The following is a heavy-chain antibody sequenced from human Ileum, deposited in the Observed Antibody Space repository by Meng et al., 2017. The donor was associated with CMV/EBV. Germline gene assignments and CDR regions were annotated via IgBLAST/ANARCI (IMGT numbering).Heavy chain of an antibody. Sequence: GESLKISCAASGFTFSSNWMSWVRQAPGKGLEWVANINQHGGAKYYVDSVKGRFTISRDNTRNSVYLQMNTLRVEDTAVYHCARDVGWFRIDPWGQGTQVTVSS. CDR1: GFTFSSNW. J-gene: IGHJ5*02. V-gene: IGHV3-7*01. CDR2: INQHGGAK. CDR3: ARDVGWFRIDP. D-gene: IGHD6-19*01.